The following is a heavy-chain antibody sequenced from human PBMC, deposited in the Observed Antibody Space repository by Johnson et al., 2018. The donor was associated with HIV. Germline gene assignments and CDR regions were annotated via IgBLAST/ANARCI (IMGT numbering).Heavy chain of an antibody. J-gene: IGHJ3*02. D-gene: IGHD6-6*01. CDR3: AGVVSSLTSPPEI. CDR1: GFTFSDYY. Sequence: QVQLVESGGGLVQPGGSLRLSCAASGFTFSDYYMSWIRQAPGKGLEWVSYISSSGSTIYYADSVKGRFTLSRDNAKNSLYLQMHSLGAEDTAGYYCAGVVSSLTSPPEIWGQGTMVTVSS. CDR2: ISSSGSTI. V-gene: IGHV3-11*04.